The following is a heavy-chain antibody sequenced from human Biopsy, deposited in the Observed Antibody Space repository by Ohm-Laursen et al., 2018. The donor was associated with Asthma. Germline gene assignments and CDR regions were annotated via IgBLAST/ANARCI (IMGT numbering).Heavy chain of an antibody. CDR1: GYTFIGCH. CDR2: INPNSGGT. Sequence: ASVKVSCNASGYTFIGCHIHWMRQAPGQGLEWMGRINPNSGGTNYAQKFQGRVTMTRDTSISTAYMEVSRLRSDDTAVYYCARGDSSGWSHYYFDYWGQGTLVTVSS. J-gene: IGHJ4*02. V-gene: IGHV1-2*06. D-gene: IGHD6-19*01. CDR3: ARGDSSGWSHYYFDY.